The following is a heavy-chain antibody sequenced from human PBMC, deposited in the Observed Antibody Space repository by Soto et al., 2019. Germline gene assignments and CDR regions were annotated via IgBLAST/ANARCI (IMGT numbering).Heavy chain of an antibody. Sequence: GASVKVSCKASGGTFSSYAISWVRQAPGQGLEWMGIINPSGGSTSYAQKFQGRVTMTRDTSTSTVYMELSSLRSEDTAVYYCARDVVVTDKNAFDIWGQGTMVTVS. CDR2: INPSGGST. V-gene: IGHV1-46*01. CDR3: ARDVVVTDKNAFDI. J-gene: IGHJ3*02. CDR1: GGTFSSYA. D-gene: IGHD2-21*02.